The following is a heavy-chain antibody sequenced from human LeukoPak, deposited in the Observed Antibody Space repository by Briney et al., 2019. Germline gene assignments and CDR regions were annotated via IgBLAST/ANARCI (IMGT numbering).Heavy chain of an antibody. Sequence: SETLSLTCAVYGGSFSGYYWSWIRQPPGKGLEWIGEINHSGSTNYNPSLKSRVTISVDTSKNQFSLKLSSVTAADTAVYYCAREGLGYCSGGSCFSNYYYYYYMDVWGKGTTVTVSS. CDR2: INHSGST. J-gene: IGHJ6*03. CDR1: GGSFSGYY. CDR3: AREGLGYCSGGSCFSNYYYYYYMDV. V-gene: IGHV4-34*01. D-gene: IGHD2-15*01.